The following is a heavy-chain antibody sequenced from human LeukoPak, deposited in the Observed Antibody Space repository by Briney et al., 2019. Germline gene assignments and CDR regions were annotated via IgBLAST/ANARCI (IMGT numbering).Heavy chain of an antibody. J-gene: IGHJ4*02. CDR3: ARLSRLPAAGVVDY. V-gene: IGHV4-39*01. D-gene: IGHD4-11*01. CDR2: IYYSGST. Sequence: SETLSLTCTVSGGSISSSSYYWGWIRQPPGKGLEWIGSIYYSGSTYYNPSLKSRVTISVDTSKNQFSLKLSSVIAADTAVYYCARLSRLPAAGVVDYWGQGTLVTVSS. CDR1: GGSISSSSYY.